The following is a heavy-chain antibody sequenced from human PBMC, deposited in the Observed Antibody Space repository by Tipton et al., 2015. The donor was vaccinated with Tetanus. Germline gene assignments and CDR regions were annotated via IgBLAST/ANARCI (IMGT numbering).Heavy chain of an antibody. D-gene: IGHD5-12*01. Sequence: TLSLTCAVYGGSFSGYYWNWIRQPPGKGLEWIGEINYSGTTNYNPSLKSRVTMSVDTSKNQFSLNLRSVITADTAVYYCARANNDYPKKGPFDYWGQGILVTVSS. CDR2: INYSGTT. J-gene: IGHJ4*02. V-gene: IGHV4-34*01. CDR3: ARANNDYPKKGPFDY. CDR1: GGSFSGYY.